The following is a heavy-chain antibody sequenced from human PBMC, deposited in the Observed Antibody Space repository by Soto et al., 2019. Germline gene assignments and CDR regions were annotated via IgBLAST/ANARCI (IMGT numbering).Heavy chain of an antibody. CDR3: ARGYYYDSSGYYLDH. Sequence: QVRLLQSGAVAMKTGASVELSCEASGYSFTNHVIHWLRQAPGERLEGMGWIKPGTGATKYLQTLQDRVTISRDTSANIVNLEMRSLRSEDTAVYYCARGYYYDSSGYYLDHWGKGTLVTVSS. CDR1: GYSFTNHV. V-gene: IGHV1-3*01. J-gene: IGHJ4*02. CDR2: IKPGTGAT. D-gene: IGHD3-22*01.